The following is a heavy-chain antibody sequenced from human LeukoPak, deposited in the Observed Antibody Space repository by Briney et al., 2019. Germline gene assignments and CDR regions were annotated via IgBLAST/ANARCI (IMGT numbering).Heavy chain of an antibody. CDR1: GFTFSTYA. V-gene: IGHV3-23*01. CDR3: AKDAKRNYDFWDRFDY. Sequence: GGSLRLSCAASGFTFSTYAMSWVRQAPGKWPEWVSAISGSGGSTYYADSVKGRFTISRDNSKNTLYLQMTSLRVEDTALYYCAKDAKRNYDFWDRFDYWGQGALVTVSS. D-gene: IGHD3-3*01. J-gene: IGHJ4*02. CDR2: ISGSGGST.